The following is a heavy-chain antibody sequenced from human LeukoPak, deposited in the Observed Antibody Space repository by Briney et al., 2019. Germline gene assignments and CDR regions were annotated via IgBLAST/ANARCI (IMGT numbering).Heavy chain of an antibody. CDR3: ARDSSDSSGYFDY. V-gene: IGHV3-33*01. Sequence: PGGSLRLSCAASGFTFSSYGMHWVRQAPGKGLEWVAVIWYDGSNKYYADSVKGLFTISRDNSKNTLYLQMHSLRAEDTAVYYCARDSSDSSGYFDYWGQGTLVTVSS. J-gene: IGHJ4*02. CDR2: IWYDGSNK. D-gene: IGHD3-22*01. CDR1: GFTFSSYG.